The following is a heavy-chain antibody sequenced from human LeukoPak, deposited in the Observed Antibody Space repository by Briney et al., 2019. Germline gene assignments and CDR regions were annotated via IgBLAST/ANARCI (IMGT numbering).Heavy chain of an antibody. CDR2: IYYSGST. Sequence: SETLSLTCTVSGGSINSYYWSWIRQPPGKGLEWIGYIYYSGSTNYNPSLKSRVTISVDTFKNQFSLKLSSVTAADTAVYYCAVVGGDDDAFDIWGQGTMVTVSS. CDR3: AVVGGDDDAFDI. V-gene: IGHV4-59*01. J-gene: IGHJ3*02. CDR1: GGSINSYY. D-gene: IGHD2-2*01.